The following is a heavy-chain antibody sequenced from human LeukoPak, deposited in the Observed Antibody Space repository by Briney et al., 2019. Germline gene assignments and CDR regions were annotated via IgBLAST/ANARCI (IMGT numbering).Heavy chain of an antibody. V-gene: IGHV1-24*01. J-gene: IGHJ4*02. Sequence: ASVKVSCKVSGYTLTELSMHWVRQAPGKGLEWMGGFDPEDGETIYAQKFQGRVTMTEDTSTDTAYMELSSLRSEDTAVYYCGTVIAVAGSIDYWGQGTLVTVSS. CDR1: GYTLTELS. CDR3: GTVIAVAGSIDY. D-gene: IGHD6-19*01. CDR2: FDPEDGET.